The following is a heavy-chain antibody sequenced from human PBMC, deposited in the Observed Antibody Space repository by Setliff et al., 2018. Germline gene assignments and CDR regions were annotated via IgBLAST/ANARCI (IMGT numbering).Heavy chain of an antibody. Sequence: PGGSLRLSCAASGFLYSNNAFHWVRQTPGKGLEWVAVISYDGTITHYVDSVKGRFSISRDNSQNTLYLQMNSLSPEDTALYYCAKDRGYSGLNYFDYWGQGTLVTVSS. D-gene: IGHD5-12*01. CDR2: ISYDGTIT. CDR3: AKDRGYSGLNYFDY. V-gene: IGHV3-30*04. CDR1: GFLYSNNA. J-gene: IGHJ4*02.